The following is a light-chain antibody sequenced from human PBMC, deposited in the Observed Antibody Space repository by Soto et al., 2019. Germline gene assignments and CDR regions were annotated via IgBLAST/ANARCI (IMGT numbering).Light chain of an antibody. CDR1: SSNIGSNF. CDR2: RDD. J-gene: IGLJ2*01. Sequence: QAVVTQPPSASGTPGQRVTISCSGSSSNIGSNFVYWYQQLPGTAPKLLIYRDDQRPSGVPDRFSGSRSGSSASLAISGLRSEDEADYHCAAWDDTVSGVLFGGGTKLTVL. CDR3: AAWDDTVSGVL. V-gene: IGLV1-47*01.